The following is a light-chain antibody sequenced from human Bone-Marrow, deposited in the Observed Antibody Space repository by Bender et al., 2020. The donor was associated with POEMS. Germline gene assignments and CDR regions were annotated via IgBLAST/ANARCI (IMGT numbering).Light chain of an antibody. CDR2: SSH. CDR3: AVWDDGLNGWV. Sequence: QSVLTQPPSASGTPGQRVTISCSGGSSNIGAHAVNWYQHLPGTAPKLLIYSSHRRTSEVPDRFSGSRSGTSASLAISGLQSEDEADYYCAVWDDGLNGWVFGGRTKLTVL. J-gene: IGLJ3*02. CDR1: SSNIGAHA. V-gene: IGLV1-44*01.